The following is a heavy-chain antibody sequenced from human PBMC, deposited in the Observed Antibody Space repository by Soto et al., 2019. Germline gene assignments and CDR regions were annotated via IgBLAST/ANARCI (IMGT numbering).Heavy chain of an antibody. CDR3: ARPAAAGPNDAFDI. D-gene: IGHD6-13*01. J-gene: IGHJ3*02. Sequence: EVQLVESGGGLVKPGGSLRLSCAASGFTFSSYSMNWVRQAPGKGLEWVSSISSSSSYIYYADSVKGRFTISRDNAKNALYLQMNSLRAEDTAVYYCARPAAAGPNDAFDIWGQGTMVTVSS. V-gene: IGHV3-21*01. CDR2: ISSSSSYI. CDR1: GFTFSSYS.